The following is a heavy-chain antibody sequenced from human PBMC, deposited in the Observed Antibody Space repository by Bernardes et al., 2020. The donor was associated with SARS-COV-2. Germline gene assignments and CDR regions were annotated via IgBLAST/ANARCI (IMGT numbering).Heavy chain of an antibody. Sequence: ASVKVSCKASGYTFTSYDINWVRQATGQGLEWMGWMNPNSGNTGYAQKFQGRVTMTRNTSISTAYMELSSLRSEDTAVYYCARVATKVFFPFGYWGQGTLVTVSS. J-gene: IGHJ4*02. CDR1: GYTFTSYD. CDR3: ARVATKVFFPFGY. V-gene: IGHV1-8*01. D-gene: IGHD3-3*01. CDR2: MNPNSGNT.